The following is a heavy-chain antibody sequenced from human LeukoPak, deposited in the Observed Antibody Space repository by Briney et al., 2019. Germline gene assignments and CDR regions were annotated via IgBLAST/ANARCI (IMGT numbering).Heavy chain of an antibody. CDR3: AEGTNYFDY. V-gene: IGHV4-38-2*02. J-gene: IGHJ4*02. CDR1: GYSISSDYY. CDR2: IYHSGST. Sequence: PSETLSLTCTVSGYSISSDYYWGWIRQPPGKGLEWIGSIYHSGSTYYNPSLKSRVTISVDTSKNQFSLKLSSVTAADTAVYYCAEGTNYFDYWGQGTLVTVSS.